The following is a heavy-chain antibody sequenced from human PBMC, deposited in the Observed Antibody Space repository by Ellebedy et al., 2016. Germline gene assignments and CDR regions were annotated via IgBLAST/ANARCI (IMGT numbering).Heavy chain of an antibody. J-gene: IGHJ5*02. CDR1: GFTFSSYA. V-gene: IGHV3-23*01. D-gene: IGHD3-10*01. Sequence: GGSLRLXCAASGFTFSSYAMSWVRQAPGKGLEWVSAISGSGGSTYYADSVKGRFTISRDNSKNTLYLQMSSLRAEDTAVYYCAVRGVIIKFDNWFDPWGQGTLVTVSS. CDR2: ISGSGGST. CDR3: AVRGVIIKFDNWFDP.